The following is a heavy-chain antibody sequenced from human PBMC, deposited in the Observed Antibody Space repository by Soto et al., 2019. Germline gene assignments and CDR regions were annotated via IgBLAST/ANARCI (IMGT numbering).Heavy chain of an antibody. V-gene: IGHV1-8*01. CDR3: PRGSQWFAVPTD. CDR2: MNPNSGNT. CDR1: GYTFTSYD. J-gene: IGHJ4*02. Sequence: QVQLVQSGAEVKKPGASVKVSCKASGYTFTSYDINWVRQATGQGLEWMGWMNPNSGNTGYAQKFQGRVTMTRNTSISTAYMEPSRLRSEDTAVYYWPRGSQWFAVPTDWGQGTVVSVSS. D-gene: IGHD4-17*01.